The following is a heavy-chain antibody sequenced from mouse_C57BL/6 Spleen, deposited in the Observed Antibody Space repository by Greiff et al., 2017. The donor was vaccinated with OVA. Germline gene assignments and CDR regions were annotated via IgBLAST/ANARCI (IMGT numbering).Heavy chain of an antibody. CDR3: ARVANWDCCDY. CDR1: GYTFTSSW. D-gene: IGHD4-1*01. J-gene: IGHJ2*01. Sequence: QVQLQQPGAELVMPGASVKLSCTASGYTFTSSWMHWVKQRPGQGLEWIGEIDPSDSYTNYNQKFKGKSTLTVDKSSSTAHMQLSSLTSEDSAVYYCARVANWDCCDYWGQGTTLTVSS. CDR2: IDPSDSYT. V-gene: IGHV1-69*01.